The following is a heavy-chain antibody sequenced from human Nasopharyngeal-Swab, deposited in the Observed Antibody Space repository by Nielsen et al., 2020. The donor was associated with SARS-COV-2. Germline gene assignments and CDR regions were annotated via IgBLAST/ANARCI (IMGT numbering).Heavy chain of an antibody. D-gene: IGHD3-10*01. V-gene: IGHV3-30*04. Sequence: GESLKISCAASGFTFSSYTIHWVRQAPGKGLEWVAVISYDASDKYYADSVKGRFTISRDNSKNTLYLQMNSLRAEDTAVYYCARDSGAMDVWGQGTTVTVSS. CDR1: GFTFSSYT. J-gene: IGHJ6*02. CDR2: ISYDASDK. CDR3: ARDSGAMDV.